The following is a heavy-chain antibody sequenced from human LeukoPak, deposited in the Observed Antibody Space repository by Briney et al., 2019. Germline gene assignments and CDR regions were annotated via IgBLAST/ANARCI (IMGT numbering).Heavy chain of an antibody. CDR2: INPNSGGT. J-gene: IGHJ6*03. CDR3: ARANGFLEWLLYPAGYMDV. Sequence: ASVKVSCKASGYTFTGYYMHWVRQAPGQGLESMGWINPNSGGTNYAQKFQGRVTMTRDTSISTAYMELSRLRSDDTAVYYCARANGFLEWLLYPAGYMDVWGKGTTVTVSS. V-gene: IGHV1-2*02. D-gene: IGHD3-3*01. CDR1: GYTFTGYY.